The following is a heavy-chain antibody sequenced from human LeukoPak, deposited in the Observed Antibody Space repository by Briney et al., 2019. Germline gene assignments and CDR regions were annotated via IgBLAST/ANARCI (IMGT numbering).Heavy chain of an antibody. CDR2: IYYSGST. V-gene: IGHV4-59*08. D-gene: IGHD6-19*01. J-gene: IGHJ4*02. CDR1: GASISSYY. Sequence: PSETLSLTCTVSGASISSYYWSWIRQPPGKGLEWIGYIYYSGSTNYNPSLKSRVTISVDTSRNQFSLKLSSVTAADTAVYYCASLAVAGLSEGYWGQGTLVIVSS. CDR3: ASLAVAGLSEGY.